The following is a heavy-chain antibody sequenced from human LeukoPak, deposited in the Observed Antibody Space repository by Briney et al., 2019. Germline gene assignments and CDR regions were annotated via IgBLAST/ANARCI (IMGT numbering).Heavy chain of an antibody. Sequence: ASVKVSCKASGYTFTSYYMHWVRQAPGQGLEWMGLINPTGGSTGYAQKFQGRVTMTRDMSTSTDYMELSSLRAEDTAVYYCARDISPSSSWYNWFDPWGQGTLVTVSS. V-gene: IGHV1-46*01. D-gene: IGHD6-13*01. CDR3: ARDISPSSSWYNWFDP. CDR1: GYTFTSYY. J-gene: IGHJ5*02. CDR2: INPTGGST.